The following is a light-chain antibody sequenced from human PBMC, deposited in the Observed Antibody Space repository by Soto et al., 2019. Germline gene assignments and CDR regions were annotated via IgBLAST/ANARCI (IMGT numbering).Light chain of an antibody. Sequence: EIVLTQSPGTLSLSPGERATLSCRSSQSVSTHLAWYQQKPGQAPRLLIYGASTRATGIPARFSGSGSGTEFTLTISRLEPEDSAVYYCQQYGSSPTWTFGQGTKVDIK. V-gene: IGKV3-20*01. CDR1: QSVSTH. CDR2: GAS. J-gene: IGKJ1*01. CDR3: QQYGSSPTWT.